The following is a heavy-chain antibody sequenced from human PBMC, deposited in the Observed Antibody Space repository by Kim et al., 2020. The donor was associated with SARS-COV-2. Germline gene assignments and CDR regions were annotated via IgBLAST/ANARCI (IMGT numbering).Heavy chain of an antibody. Sequence: SQTLSLTCAISGDSVSSNSAAWNWIRQSPSRGLEWLGRTYYRSKWYNDYAVSVKSRITINPDTSKNQFSLQLNSVTPEDTAVYYCARVTQWLVKDQGWFDPWGQGTLVTVSS. CDR3: ARVTQWLVKDQGWFDP. V-gene: IGHV6-1*01. CDR2: TYYRSKWYN. D-gene: IGHD6-19*01. CDR1: GDSVSSNSAA. J-gene: IGHJ5*02.